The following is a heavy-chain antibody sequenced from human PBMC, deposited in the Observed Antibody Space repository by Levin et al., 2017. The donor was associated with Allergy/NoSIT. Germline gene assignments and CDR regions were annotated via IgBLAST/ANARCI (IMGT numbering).Heavy chain of an antibody. J-gene: IGHJ3*02. D-gene: IGHD5-18*01. Sequence: GESLKISCAASGFTFSSYGMHWVRQAPGKGLEWVAVISYDGSNKYYADSVKGRFTISRDNSKNTLYLQMNSLRAEDTAVYYCAKDFLAGYSYGIDAFDIWGQGTMVTVSS. V-gene: IGHV3-30*18. CDR2: ISYDGSNK. CDR3: AKDFLAGYSYGIDAFDI. CDR1: GFTFSSYG.